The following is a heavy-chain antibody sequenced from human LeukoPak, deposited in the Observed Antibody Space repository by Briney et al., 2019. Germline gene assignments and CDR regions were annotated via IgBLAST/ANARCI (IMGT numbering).Heavy chain of an antibody. V-gene: IGHV4-59*01. D-gene: IGHD6-19*01. CDR3: ARGSGWEETDY. Sequence: PSETLSPTCTVSGGSISSYYWSWIRQPPGKGLEWIGYIYYSGSTNYNPSLKSRVTISVDTSKNQFSLKLSSVTAADTAVYYCARGSGWEETDYWGQGTLVTVSS. J-gene: IGHJ4*02. CDR2: IYYSGST. CDR1: GGSISSYY.